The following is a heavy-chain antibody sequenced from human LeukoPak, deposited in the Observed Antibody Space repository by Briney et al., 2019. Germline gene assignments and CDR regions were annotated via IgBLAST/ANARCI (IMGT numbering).Heavy chain of an antibody. CDR3: ARGPTYYDPSGFYSEY. V-gene: IGHV3-21*01. D-gene: IGHD3-22*01. J-gene: IGHJ4*02. Sequence: GGSLRLSCAASGFTFSSYSMNWVRQAPGKGLEWVSSITSSSSYIYYADSMKGRFTISRDNARNSLYLQMNSLRAGDTAVYFCARGPTYYDPSGFYSEYWGQGALVTVSS. CDR1: GFTFSSYS. CDR2: ITSSSSYI.